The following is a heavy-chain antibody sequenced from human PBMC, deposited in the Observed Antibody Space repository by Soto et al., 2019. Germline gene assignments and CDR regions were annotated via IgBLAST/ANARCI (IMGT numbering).Heavy chain of an antibody. Sequence: QVQLVESGGGVVQPGRSLRLSCAASGFTFSSYGMHWVRQAPGKGLEWVAVISYDGSNKYYADSVKGRFTISRDNSKNTLYLQMNSLRAEDTAVYYCAKDRRGNWNDVFDYWGQGTLVPVSS. D-gene: IGHD1-1*01. CDR2: ISYDGSNK. CDR3: AKDRRGNWNDVFDY. CDR1: GFTFSSYG. J-gene: IGHJ4*02. V-gene: IGHV3-30*18.